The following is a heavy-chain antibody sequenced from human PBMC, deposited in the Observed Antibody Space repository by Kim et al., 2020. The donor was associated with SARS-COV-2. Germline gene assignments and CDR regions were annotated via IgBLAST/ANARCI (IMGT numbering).Heavy chain of an antibody. Sequence: SQTLSLTCVISGDSVSSDSAAWNWIRQSPSRSLEWLGRTYYRSKWYYDYADSVKSRITINPDTAKNQFSLPLNSVTPEDTAMYYCARDHQYSIDYWGQGTLVTVSS. V-gene: IGHV6-1*01. CDR1: GDSVSSDSAA. CDR2: TYYRSKWYY. CDR3: ARDHQYSIDY. J-gene: IGHJ4*02. D-gene: IGHD5-12*01.